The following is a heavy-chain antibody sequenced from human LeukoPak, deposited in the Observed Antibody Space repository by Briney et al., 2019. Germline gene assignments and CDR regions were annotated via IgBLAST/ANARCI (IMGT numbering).Heavy chain of an antibody. CDR2: ISGGSEDT. V-gene: IGHV3-23*01. J-gene: IGHJ4*02. D-gene: IGHD1-1*01. CDR3: ARDHNYAFDN. Sequence: PGGSLRLSCTASGFTFGSYAMSWVRQAPGKGLEWVSSISGGSEDTYYADSVKGRFTISRDNSKSTLYLQMNSLRAEDTAVYYCARDHNYAFDNWGQGTLVTVSS. CDR1: GFTFGSYA.